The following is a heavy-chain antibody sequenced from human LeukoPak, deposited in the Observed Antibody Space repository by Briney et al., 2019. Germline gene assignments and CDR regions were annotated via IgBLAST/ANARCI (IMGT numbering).Heavy chain of an antibody. CDR2: ISYDGSNK. CDR1: GFTFSSYA. V-gene: IGHV3-30-3*01. D-gene: IGHD5-24*01. J-gene: IGHJ6*02. CDR3: ARDPKRWLQLYYYYGMDV. Sequence: GGSLRLSCAVSGFTFSSYAMHWVRQAPGKGLEWVAVISYDGSNKYYADSVKGRFTISRDNSKNTLYLQMNSLRAEDTAVYYCARDPKRWLQLYYYYGMDVWGQGTTVTVSS.